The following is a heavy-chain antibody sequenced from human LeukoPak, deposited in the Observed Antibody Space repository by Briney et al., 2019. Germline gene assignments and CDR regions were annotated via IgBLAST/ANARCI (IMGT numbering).Heavy chain of an antibody. CDR2: ISGSGGST. V-gene: IGHV3-23*01. Sequence: GGSLRLSCAASGFTFSSYGMSWVRQAPGKGLEWVSAISGSGGSTYYADSVKGRFTISRDNSKNTLYLQMNSLRAEDTAVYYCAKEGYCSSTSCYLDYWGQGTLVTVSS. J-gene: IGHJ4*02. D-gene: IGHD2-2*01. CDR1: GFTFSSYG. CDR3: AKEGYCSSTSCYLDY.